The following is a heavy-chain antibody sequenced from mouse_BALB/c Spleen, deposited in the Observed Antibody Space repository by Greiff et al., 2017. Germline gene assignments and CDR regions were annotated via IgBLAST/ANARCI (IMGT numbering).Heavy chain of an antibody. J-gene: IGHJ3*01. Sequence: EVQVVESGGGLVQPGGSLKLSCAASGFTFSSYTMSWVRQTPEKRLEWVAYISNGGGSTYYPDTVKGRFTISRDNAKNTLYLQMSSLKSEDTAMYYCARGGDGPWFAYWGQGTLVTVSA. CDR1: GFTFSSYT. CDR2: ISNGGGST. CDR3: ARGGDGPWFAY. V-gene: IGHV5-12-2*01. D-gene: IGHD2-3*01.